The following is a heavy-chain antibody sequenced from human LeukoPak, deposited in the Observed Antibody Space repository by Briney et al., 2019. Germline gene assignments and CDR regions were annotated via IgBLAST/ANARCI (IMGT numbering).Heavy chain of an antibody. D-gene: IGHD2-2*01. J-gene: IGHJ4*02. CDR3: ARQMTFLGYCSSTSCYSNFDY. V-gene: IGHV5-51*01. CDR1: GYSFTSYW. CDR2: IYPGDSDT. Sequence: GESLKISCKGSGYSFTSYWIGWVRQMPGKGLEWMGIIYPGDSDTRYSPSFQGQVTISADKSISTAYLQWSSLKASDTAMYYCARQMTFLGYCSSTSCYSNFDYWGQGTLVTVSS.